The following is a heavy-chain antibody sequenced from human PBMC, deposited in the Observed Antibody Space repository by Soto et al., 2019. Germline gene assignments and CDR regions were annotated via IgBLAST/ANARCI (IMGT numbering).Heavy chain of an antibody. CDR2: IWYDGSNK. Sequence: QVQLVESGGGVVQPGRSLRLSCAASGFTFSSYGMHWVRQAPGKGLEWVAVIWYDGSNKYYADSVKGRFTISRDNSKNTLELQMNSLRAEDTAVYYCARDQYSSSWYYFDYWGQGTLVTVSS. D-gene: IGHD6-13*01. CDR3: ARDQYSSSWYYFDY. J-gene: IGHJ4*02. V-gene: IGHV3-33*01. CDR1: GFTFSSYG.